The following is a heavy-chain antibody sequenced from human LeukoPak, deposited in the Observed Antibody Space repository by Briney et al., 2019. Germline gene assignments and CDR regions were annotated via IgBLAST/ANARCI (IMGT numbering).Heavy chain of an antibody. CDR1: GYSFTSYW. CDR3: ARQAHYYGSGSYFDY. V-gene: IGHV5-51*01. Sequence: GESLKISCKGSGYSFTSYWIGWVRQMPGKGLEWMGIIYPGDSVTRYSPSFQGQVTISADKSISTAYLQWSSLKASDTAMYYCARQAHYYGSGSYFDYWGQGTLVTVSS. J-gene: IGHJ4*02. D-gene: IGHD3-10*01. CDR2: IYPGDSVT.